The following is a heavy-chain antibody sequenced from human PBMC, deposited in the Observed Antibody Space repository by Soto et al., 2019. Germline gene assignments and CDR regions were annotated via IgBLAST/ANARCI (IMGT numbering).Heavy chain of an antibody. J-gene: IGHJ4*02. CDR3: GRSGDILNY. CDR1: GFTFSSYS. V-gene: IGHV3-48*01. CDR2: ISSSSSTI. D-gene: IGHD1-26*01. Sequence: EVQLVESGGGLVQPGGSLRLSCAASGFTFSSYSMNWVRQAPGKGLEWVSYISSSSSTIYYADSVKGRFTISRDNAKNSLYLKRNTRRAEDTVVNYVGRSGDILNYWGRGTLFTVSP.